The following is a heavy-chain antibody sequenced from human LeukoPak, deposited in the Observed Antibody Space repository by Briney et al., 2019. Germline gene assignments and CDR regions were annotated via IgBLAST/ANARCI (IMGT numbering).Heavy chain of an antibody. CDR3: ARGRGSYPDAFDI. J-gene: IGHJ3*02. CDR1: GFTFSTYS. V-gene: IGHV3-48*01. Sequence: GGSLRLSCAASGFTFSTYSMNWVRQAPGKGLEWVSYISSSSSTIYYADSVKGRFTISRDNAKNSLYLQMNSLRAEDTAVYYCARGRGSYPDAFDIWGQGTMVTVSS. CDR2: ISSSSSTI. D-gene: IGHD1-26*01.